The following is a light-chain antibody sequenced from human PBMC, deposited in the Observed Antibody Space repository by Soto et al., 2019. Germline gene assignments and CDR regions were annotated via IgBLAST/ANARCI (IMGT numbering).Light chain of an antibody. CDR3: CTDTGRDVYI. CDR2: EVT. J-gene: IGLJ2*01. V-gene: IGLV2-8*01. Sequence: QSALTQPPSASGSLGQSVTISCTGTSSDVGVHNFVSWYQQSPGKAPKLLIYEVTKRPAGVPDRFSGSKSGNTASLTVSGLQAEDEADYYCCTDTGRDVYILGGGTKVTVL. CDR1: SSDVGVHNF.